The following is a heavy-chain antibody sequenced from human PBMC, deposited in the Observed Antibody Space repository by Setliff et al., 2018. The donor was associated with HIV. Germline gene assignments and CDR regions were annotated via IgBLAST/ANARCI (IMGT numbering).Heavy chain of an antibody. D-gene: IGHD3-22*01. CDR1: GYTFTSSD. V-gene: IGHV1-8*02. Sequence: ASVKVSCKASGYTFTSSDINWVRQATGQGLEWMGWMNPNSGNTGYAQKFQGRVTMTRNTSISTAYMELSSLRSEDTAVYYCARAYNVYDYRSDSSGYDYWGQGTRVTVSS. CDR2: MNPNSGNT. CDR3: ARAYNVYDYRSDSSGYDY. J-gene: IGHJ4*02.